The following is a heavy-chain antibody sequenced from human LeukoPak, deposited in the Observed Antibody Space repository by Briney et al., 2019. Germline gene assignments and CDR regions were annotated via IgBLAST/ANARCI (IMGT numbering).Heavy chain of an antibody. CDR1: GFTFSSYG. V-gene: IGHV3-33*01. J-gene: IGHJ4*02. CDR3: AREKGDYESSGYYATTYYFDY. CDR2: IWYDGSNK. Sequence: GGSLRLSCAASGFTFSSYGMHWVRQAPGKGLEWVAVIWYDGSNKYYADSVKGRFTISRDNSKNTQYLQMNSLRAEDTAVYYCAREKGDYESSGYYATTYYFDYWGQGTLVTVSS. D-gene: IGHD3-22*01.